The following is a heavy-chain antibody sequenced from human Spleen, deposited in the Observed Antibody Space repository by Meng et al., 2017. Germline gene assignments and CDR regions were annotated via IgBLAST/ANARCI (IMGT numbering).Heavy chain of an antibody. D-gene: IGHD4-17*01. CDR3: ARDSAHYGDYGPPYYFDY. J-gene: IGHJ4*02. V-gene: IGHV3-19*01. Sequence: GESLKISCTASGFTFGDYAMSWFRQAPGKGLEWVSGVSWNGSRTHYADSVKGRFIISRDNSRNLLYQQMNSLRAEDTAVYYCARDSAHYGDYGPPYYFDYWGQGTLVTVSS. CDR2: VSWNGSRT. CDR1: GFTFGDYA.